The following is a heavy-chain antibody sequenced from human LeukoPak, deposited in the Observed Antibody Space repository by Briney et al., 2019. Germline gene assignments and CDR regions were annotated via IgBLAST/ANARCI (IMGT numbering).Heavy chain of an antibody. V-gene: IGHV4-59*08. CDR3: ASVKLGIGAFDI. CDR1: GGSISSYY. D-gene: IGHD7-27*01. CDR2: IYYSGST. J-gene: IGHJ3*02. Sequence: SETLSLTCTVSGGSISSYYWSWIRQPPGKGLEWIGYIYYSGSTNYNPSLKSRVTISVDTSKNQFSLKLSSVTAADTAVYYCASVKLGIGAFDIWGQGTMVTVSS.